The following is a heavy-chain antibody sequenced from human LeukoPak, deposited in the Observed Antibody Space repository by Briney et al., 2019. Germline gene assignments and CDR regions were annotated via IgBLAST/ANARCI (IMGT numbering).Heavy chain of an antibody. D-gene: IGHD3-10*01. Sequence: ASVKVSCKASGYTFTNYAMNWVRQAPGQGLEWMGWINTNTGNPTYAQGSTGRFVFSLDTSVSTAYLQISSLKAEDTAIYYCARRSMVQHLDVWGKGTTVTVSS. CDR3: ARRSMVQHLDV. CDR2: INTNTGNP. V-gene: IGHV7-4-1*02. J-gene: IGHJ6*04. CDR1: GYTFTNYA.